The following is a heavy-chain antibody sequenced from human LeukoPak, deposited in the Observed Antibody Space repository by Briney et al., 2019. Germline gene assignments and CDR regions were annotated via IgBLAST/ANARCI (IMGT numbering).Heavy chain of an antibody. CDR2: ISYDGSNK. D-gene: IGHD3-10*01. CDR3: AKPYLHSMVRGYYYYGMDV. V-gene: IGHV3-30*18. J-gene: IGHJ6*04. Sequence: PGGSLRLSCAASGFTFSSYGMHWVRQAPGKGLEWVAVISYDGSNKYYADSVKGRFTISRDNSKNTLYLQMNSLRAEDTAVYYCAKPYLHSMVRGYYYYGMDVWGKGTTVTVSS. CDR1: GFTFSSYG.